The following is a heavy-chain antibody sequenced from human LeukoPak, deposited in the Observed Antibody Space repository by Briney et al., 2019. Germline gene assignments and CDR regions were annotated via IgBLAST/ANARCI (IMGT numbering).Heavy chain of an antibody. CDR3: ARDWGGGDV. Sequence: SETLSLTCGVSGGSVTSTNYWTWVRQPPGKGLEWIGEVNLQGFTNYNPSLMGRVAISVDTSENHISLQLTSVTAADTAVYYCARDWGGGDVWGQGTTVTVSS. V-gene: IGHV4-4*02. D-gene: IGHD2-21*01. CDR1: GGSVTSTNY. J-gene: IGHJ6*02. CDR2: VNLQGFT.